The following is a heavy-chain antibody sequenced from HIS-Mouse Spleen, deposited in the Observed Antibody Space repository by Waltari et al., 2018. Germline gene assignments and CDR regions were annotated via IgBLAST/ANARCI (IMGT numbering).Heavy chain of an antibody. CDR2: SPYTGRTK. J-gene: IGHJ4*02. Sequence: QVQLVESGGGVVQPGRSLRLSCAASGFTFSSYAMHWVRQAPGKWLEWVAVSPYTGRTKYYADSVEGRFTISRDNSKNTLYRQMNSLRAEDTAVYYCARDHRNNWAIRDWGQGTLVTVSS. CDR1: GFTFSSYA. D-gene: IGHD1-20*01. CDR3: ARDHRNNWAIRD. V-gene: IGHV3-30-3*01.